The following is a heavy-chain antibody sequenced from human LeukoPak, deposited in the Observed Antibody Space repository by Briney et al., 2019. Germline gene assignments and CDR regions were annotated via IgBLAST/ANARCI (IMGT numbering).Heavy chain of an antibody. Sequence: ASVKVSCKASGYTFTGYYMHWVRQAPGQGLEWMGWINPNSGGTNYAQKFQGRVTMTRDTSISTAYMELSRLRSDDTAVYYCARDVFPYYGLLPGPNEAFDIWGQGTRVTVSS. CDR3: ARDVFPYYGLLPGPNEAFDI. D-gene: IGHD3-9*01. CDR1: GYTFTGYY. V-gene: IGHV1-2*02. CDR2: INPNSGGT. J-gene: IGHJ3*02.